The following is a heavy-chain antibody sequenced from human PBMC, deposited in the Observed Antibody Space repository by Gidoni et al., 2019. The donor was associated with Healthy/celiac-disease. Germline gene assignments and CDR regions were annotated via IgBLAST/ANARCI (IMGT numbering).Heavy chain of an antibody. V-gene: IGHV3-23*01. J-gene: IGHJ4*02. CDR3: AKGDPGIAAAGNFFDY. Sequence: EVQLLESGGGLVQPGGSLRLSCAASGFTFSSYAMSWVRQAPGKGLEWVSAISGSGGSTYYADAVKGRFTISRDNSKNTLYLQMNSLRAEDTAVYYCAKGDPGIAAAGNFFDYWGQGTLVTVS. CDR1: GFTFSSYA. CDR2: ISGSGGST. D-gene: IGHD6-13*01.